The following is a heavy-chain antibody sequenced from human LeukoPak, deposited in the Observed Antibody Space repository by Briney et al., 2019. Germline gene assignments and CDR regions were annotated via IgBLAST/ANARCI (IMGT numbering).Heavy chain of an antibody. CDR3: ARPGPLYSSLPRYDY. Sequence: EASVKVSCKASGYTFSDYNIHWVRQAPGQGLEWMGIINPSGGSTSYAQKFQGRVTMTRDTSTSTVYMELSSLRSEDTAVYYCARPGPLYSSLPRYDYWGQGTLVTVSS. V-gene: IGHV1-46*01. CDR1: GYTFSDYN. CDR2: INPSGGST. J-gene: IGHJ4*02. D-gene: IGHD3-22*01.